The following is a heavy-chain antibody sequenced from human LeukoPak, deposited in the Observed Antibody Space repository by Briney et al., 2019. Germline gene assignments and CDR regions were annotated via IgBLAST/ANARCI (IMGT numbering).Heavy chain of an antibody. Sequence: GGSLRLSCAASGFTLSPYFMNWVRQAPGKGLEWVSYISGSSSTIYYADSVKGRFTISRDNAKNSLYLQMNSLRDEDTAVYYCARDGTYGDYNYYYGLDVWGQGTPVTVSS. CDR1: GFTLSPYF. V-gene: IGHV3-48*02. CDR3: ARDGTYGDYNYYYGLDV. CDR2: ISGSSSTI. J-gene: IGHJ6*02. D-gene: IGHD4-17*01.